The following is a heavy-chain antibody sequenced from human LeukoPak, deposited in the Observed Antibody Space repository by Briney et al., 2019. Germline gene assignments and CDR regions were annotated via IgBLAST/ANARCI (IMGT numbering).Heavy chain of an antibody. CDR1: GFTFSSYG. CDR3: AKEAVGMATIFGVVTSYYYYGMDV. V-gene: IGHV3-30*18. CDR2: ISYDGSNK. D-gene: IGHD3-3*01. Sequence: GGSLRLSCAASGFTFSSYGMHWVRQAPGKGLEWVAVISYDGSNKYYADSVKGRFTISRDNSKNTLYLQMSSLRAEDTAVYYCAKEAVGMATIFGVVTSYYYYGMDVWGQGTTVTVSS. J-gene: IGHJ6*02.